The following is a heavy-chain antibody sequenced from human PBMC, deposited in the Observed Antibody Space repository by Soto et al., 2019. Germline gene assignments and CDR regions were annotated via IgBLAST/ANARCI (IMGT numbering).Heavy chain of an antibody. CDR2: IWYDGSNK. D-gene: IGHD4-17*01. V-gene: IGHV3-33*08. Sequence: VQLLESGGGSVQPGGSLRLSCAASGFTFSSYGMHWVRQAPGKGLEWVAVIWYDGSNKYYADSVKGRFTISRDNSKNTLYLQMNSLRAEDTAVYYCARDSTVTTGYFDLWGRGTLVTVSS. J-gene: IGHJ2*01. CDR3: ARDSTVTTGYFDL. CDR1: GFTFSSYG.